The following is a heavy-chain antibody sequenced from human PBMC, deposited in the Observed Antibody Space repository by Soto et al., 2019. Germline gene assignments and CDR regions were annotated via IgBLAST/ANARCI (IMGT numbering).Heavy chain of an antibody. CDR2: ISTYNGNT. CDR1: GYTFTTYG. J-gene: IGHJ4*02. V-gene: IGHV1-18*01. Sequence: QVQLVQSGAEVKKPGASVKVSCKASGYTFTTYGMSWVRQAPGQGLDWMGWISTYNGNTKYAERHQGRVTMTTDTTTSTAYMELRSLRSDDTAVYYCARGPTDYYDNSGNYFLDYWGQGTLVTVSS. D-gene: IGHD3-22*01. CDR3: ARGPTDYYDNSGNYFLDY.